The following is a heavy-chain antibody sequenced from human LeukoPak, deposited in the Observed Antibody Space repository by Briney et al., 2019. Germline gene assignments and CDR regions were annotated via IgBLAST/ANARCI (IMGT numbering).Heavy chain of an antibody. CDR1: GGSISSYY. J-gene: IGHJ4*02. CDR2: IYYSGST. V-gene: IGHV4-59*08. D-gene: IGHD6-19*01. CDR3: ARRTGIAVMDY. Sequence: SETLSLTCTVSGGSISSYYWSWIRQPPGKGLEWIGYIYYSGSTNYNPSLKSRVTISVDTSKNQSSLKLSSVTAADTAVYYCARRTGIAVMDYWGQGTLVTVSS.